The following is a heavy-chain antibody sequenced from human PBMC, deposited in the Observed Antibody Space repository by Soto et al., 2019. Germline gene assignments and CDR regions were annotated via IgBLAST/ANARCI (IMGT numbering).Heavy chain of an antibody. J-gene: IGHJ4*02. V-gene: IGHV5-51*06. Sequence: GESLKISCKDFGYSFSTYWIAWVRQMPGEGLEWMGAIYPGDSDTRYSPSFQDQVTISVDTSISTAYLQWNSLKASDTAMYYCAGGSPSFDIWTSYYALYFDYWGQGTPVTVSS. CDR2: IYPGDSDT. CDR1: GYSFSTYW. D-gene: IGHD3-9*01. CDR3: AGGSPSFDIWTSYYALYFDY.